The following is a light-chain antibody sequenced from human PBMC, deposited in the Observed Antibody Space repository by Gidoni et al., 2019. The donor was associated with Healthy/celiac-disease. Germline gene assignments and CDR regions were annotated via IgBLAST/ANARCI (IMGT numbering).Light chain of an antibody. CDR2: GNS. V-gene: IGLV1-40*01. CDR1: SSNIGAGYD. CDR3: QSYDSSLSGFV. Sequence: QSVLTQPPSVSGAPGLRVTISCTGSSSNIGAGYDVPWYQQLPGTAPKLLIYGNSNRPSGVPNRFSGSKSGTSASLAITGLQAEDEADYYCQSYDSSLSGFVFGGGTKLTVL. J-gene: IGLJ2*01.